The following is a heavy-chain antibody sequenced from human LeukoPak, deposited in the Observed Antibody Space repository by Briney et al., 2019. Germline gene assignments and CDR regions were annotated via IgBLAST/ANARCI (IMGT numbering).Heavy chain of an antibody. CDR1: GYIFTNYG. V-gene: IGHV1-18*01. J-gene: IGHJ4*02. CDR2: INTNNGNT. Sequence: GASVKVSCKASGYIFTNYGITWVRQAPGQGLEWMGWINTNNGNTNYAQKLQGRVTMTRDTSTSTVYMELSSLRSEDTAVYYCARDHQGQGDYWGQGTLATVSS. CDR3: ARDHQGQGDY.